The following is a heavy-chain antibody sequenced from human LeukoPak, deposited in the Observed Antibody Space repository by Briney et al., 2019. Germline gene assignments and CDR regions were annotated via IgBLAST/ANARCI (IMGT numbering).Heavy chain of an antibody. Sequence: GGSLILSCEASGFTFSSYWIHWVRQAPAKGLVWVSRINTDGSSTSYADSVKGRFTISRDNAKNTLYLQMNSLRAEDTAVYYCLRGGGGTDYFNYWGQGTLVTVSS. CDR2: INTDGSST. D-gene: IGHD1-1*01. CDR3: LRGGGGTDYFNY. J-gene: IGHJ4*02. V-gene: IGHV3-74*01. CDR1: GFTFSSYW.